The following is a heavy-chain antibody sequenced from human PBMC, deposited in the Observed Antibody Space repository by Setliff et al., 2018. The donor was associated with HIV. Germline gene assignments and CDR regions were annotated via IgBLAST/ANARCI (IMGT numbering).Heavy chain of an antibody. J-gene: IGHJ4*02. D-gene: IGHD3-3*01. CDR3: ARTTVRDFGLVITNFDQ. V-gene: IGHV4-59*11. CDR2: IDHSETT. Sequence: PLETLSLTCTVSGGSINGHSWSWIRQPPGKVLEWIGYIDHSETTNYNPSLKSRLTISIDTSKTQFSLNLSSVTAADTAVYYCARTTVRDFGLVITNFDQWGLGTLVTVSS. CDR1: GGSINGHS.